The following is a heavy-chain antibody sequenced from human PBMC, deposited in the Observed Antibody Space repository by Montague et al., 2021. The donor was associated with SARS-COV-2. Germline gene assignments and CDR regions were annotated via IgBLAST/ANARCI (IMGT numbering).Heavy chain of an antibody. J-gene: IGHJ5*02. CDR3: ARRSLGYCSGGSCYSAFDP. CDR2: IYYSGST. V-gene: IGHV4-59*01. D-gene: IGHD2-15*01. CDR1: GGSISSYY. Sequence: SETLSFTCTVSGGSISSYYWSWIRQPPGKGLEWIGYIYYSGSTNYNPSLKSRVTISVDTSKNQFSLKLSSVTAADTAVYYCARRSLGYCSGGSCYSAFDPWGQGTLVTVSS.